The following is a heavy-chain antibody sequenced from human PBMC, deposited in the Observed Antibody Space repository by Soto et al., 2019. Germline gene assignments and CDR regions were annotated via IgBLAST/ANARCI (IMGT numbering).Heavy chain of an antibody. Sequence: ASVKVSCKASGYTFTSYGISWVRQAPGQGLEWMGWISAYNGNTNYAQKLQGRVTMTTDTSTSTAYMELRSLRSDDTAVYYCARDTPIYYDSSGYYHGDAFDIWGQGTTVTVSS. CDR2: ISAYNGNT. V-gene: IGHV1-18*04. CDR1: GYTFTSYG. D-gene: IGHD3-22*01. J-gene: IGHJ3*02. CDR3: ARDTPIYYDSSGYYHGDAFDI.